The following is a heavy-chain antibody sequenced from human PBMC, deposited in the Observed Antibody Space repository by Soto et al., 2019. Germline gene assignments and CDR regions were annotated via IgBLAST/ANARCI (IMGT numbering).Heavy chain of an antibody. V-gene: IGHV3-30-3*01. CDR2: ISYDGTNK. Sequence: QVQLVESGGGVVQPGRSLRLSCAASGFTFSNYAMHCVRQAPGNGLEWVAVISYDGTNKYYADSVKGRFTISRDNSKNTLYLQMNSLRAEDTAVYYCARGPGYSTGWGFDYWGQGTLVTVSS. J-gene: IGHJ4*02. CDR1: GFTFSNYA. D-gene: IGHD6-19*01. CDR3: ARGPGYSTGWGFDY.